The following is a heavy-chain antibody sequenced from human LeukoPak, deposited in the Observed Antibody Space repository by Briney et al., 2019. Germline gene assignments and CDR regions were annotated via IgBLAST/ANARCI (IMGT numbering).Heavy chain of an antibody. D-gene: IGHD2-15*01. V-gene: IGHV4-39*02. CDR3: AREVLCSGGTCYRPDN. CDR1: GFSISSNGYF. CDR2: IYYSGST. Sequence: SPSETLSLTCTVSGFSISSNGYFWGWTRQPPGKGLERIGSIYYSGSTYYNSSLKSRVTLSVDTSKNQFSLRLISVTAADTAVYYCAREVLCSGGTCYRPDNWGQGILVTVSS. J-gene: IGHJ4*02.